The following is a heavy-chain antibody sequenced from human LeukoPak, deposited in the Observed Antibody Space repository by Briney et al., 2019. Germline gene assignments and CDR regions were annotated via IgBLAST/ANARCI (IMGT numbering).Heavy chain of an antibody. J-gene: IGHJ2*01. D-gene: IGHD2-21*01. V-gene: IGHV1-46*01. CDR1: GYTFTSYY. CDR2: INPSGGST. Sequence: ASVTVSCKASGYTFTSYYMHWVRQAPGQGLEWMGIINPSGGSTSYAQKFQGRVTMTRDMSTSTVYMELSSLRSEDTAVYYCARASLLWWPHWYFDLWGRGTLVTVSS. CDR3: ARASLLWWPHWYFDL.